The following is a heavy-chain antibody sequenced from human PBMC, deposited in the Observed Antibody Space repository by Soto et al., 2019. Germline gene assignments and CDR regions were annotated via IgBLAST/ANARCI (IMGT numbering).Heavy chain of an antibody. CDR3: AKDTVNYYILTGYFVFDY. J-gene: IGHJ4*02. V-gene: IGHV3-9*01. D-gene: IGHD3-9*01. CDR1: GFTFDDYA. Sequence: EVQLVESGGGLVQPGRSLRLSCAASGFTFDDYAMHWVRQAQGKGLERVSGISWNSGSIGYADSVKGRFTISRDNVKNSLYLRMNSLGAEDTALYFWAKDTVNYYILTGYFVFDYWGQGTLVTVSS. CDR2: ISWNSGSI.